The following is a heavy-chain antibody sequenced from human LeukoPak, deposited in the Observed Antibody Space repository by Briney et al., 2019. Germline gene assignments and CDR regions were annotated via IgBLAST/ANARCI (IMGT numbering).Heavy chain of an antibody. CDR1: GFTFSSYA. Sequence: GGSLRLSCAASGFTFSSYAMSWVRQAPGKGLEWVSTISGSGGSTYYADSVEGRFTISRDNSKNTLYLQMNSLRAEDTAVYYCAKDPRYSVFPGMDVWGQGTTVTVSS. V-gene: IGHV3-23*01. D-gene: IGHD3-16*02. CDR3: AKDPRYSVFPGMDV. J-gene: IGHJ6*02. CDR2: ISGSGGST.